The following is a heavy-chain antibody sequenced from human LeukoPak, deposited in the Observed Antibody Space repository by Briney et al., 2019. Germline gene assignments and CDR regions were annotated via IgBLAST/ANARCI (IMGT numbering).Heavy chain of an antibody. J-gene: IGHJ4*02. CDR2: ISSSSSTI. V-gene: IGHV3-48*01. CDR3: ARDHVEMATITGGFDY. Sequence: GGSLRLSCAASGFTFSSYSMNWVRQAPGKGLEWVSYISSSSSTIYYADSVKGRFTISRDNAKNSLYLQMNSLRAEDTAVYYCARDHVEMATITGGFDYWGQGTLVTVSS. D-gene: IGHD5-24*01. CDR1: GFTFSSYS.